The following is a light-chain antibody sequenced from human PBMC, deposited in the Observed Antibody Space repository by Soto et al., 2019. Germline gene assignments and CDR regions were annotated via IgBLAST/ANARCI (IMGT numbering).Light chain of an antibody. CDR2: EVS. CDR1: SSDVGSYNL. Sequence: QSALTQPASVSGSPGQSITISCTGTSSDVGSYNLVSWYQQHPGKAPKLMIYEVSKRPSGVSNRFSGSKSGNTASLTISGLQAEGEADYYCCSYAGSSTYWGFGGGTKLTVL. V-gene: IGLV2-23*02. J-gene: IGLJ3*02. CDR3: CSYAGSSTYWG.